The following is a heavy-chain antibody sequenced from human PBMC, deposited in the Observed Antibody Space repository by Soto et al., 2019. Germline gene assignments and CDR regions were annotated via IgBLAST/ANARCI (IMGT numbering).Heavy chain of an antibody. V-gene: IGHV4-59*12. CDR1: GGSISSYY. D-gene: IGHD1-26*01. CDR3: ARVSGSYYYGMDV. J-gene: IGHJ6*02. Sequence: PSGTLSLTCTVSGGSISSYYWNWIRQPPGKGLEWIGEIYHSGSTNYNPSLKSRVTISVDKSKNHLSLKLSSVTAADTAVYYSARVSGSYYYGMDVWRQGTTDPVSS. CDR2: IYHSGST.